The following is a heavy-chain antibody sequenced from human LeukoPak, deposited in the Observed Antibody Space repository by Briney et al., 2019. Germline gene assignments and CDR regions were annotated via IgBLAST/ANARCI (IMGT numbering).Heavy chain of an antibody. J-gene: IGHJ5*02. D-gene: IGHD4-17*01. CDR1: GGSISSSTYY. CDR2: IYYSGST. V-gene: IGHV4-39*07. Sequence: PETLSLTCTVSGGSISSSTYYWGWIRQPPGKGLEWIGSIYYSGSTYYNPSLKSRVTISVDTSKNQFSLKLTSVTAADTAVYYCARDPYGDYVFDPWGQGTLVTVSS. CDR3: ARDPYGDYVFDP.